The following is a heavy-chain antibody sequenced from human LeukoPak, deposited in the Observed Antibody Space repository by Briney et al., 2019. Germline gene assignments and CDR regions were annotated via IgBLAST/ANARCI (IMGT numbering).Heavy chain of an antibody. CDR2: INPSGGST. Sequence: ASVKVSCKASGYTFTSYYMQWVRQAPGQGLEWMGIINPSGGSTSYAQKFQGRVTMTSDTSTSTVYMELSSLRSEDTAVYYCARDLSGYCTNGVCYQLWGQGTLVTVSS. CDR3: ARDLSGYCTNGVCYQL. V-gene: IGHV1-46*01. J-gene: IGHJ4*02. D-gene: IGHD2-8*01. CDR1: GYTFTSYY.